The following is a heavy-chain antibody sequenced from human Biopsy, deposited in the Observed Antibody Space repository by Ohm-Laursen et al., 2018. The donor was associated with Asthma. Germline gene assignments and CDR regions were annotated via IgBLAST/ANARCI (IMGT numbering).Heavy chain of an antibody. J-gene: IGHJ3*02. CDR3: ARESGQDSGGTGAFDK. V-gene: IGHV3-30*03. CDR1: GFVFSQSG. D-gene: IGHD4-23*01. CDR2: ISSDGHNK. Sequence: SLRLSCAASGFVFSQSGMHWVRQAPGKGLEWVALISSDGHNKYYKDSVKGRFTISRYNSKLRLYLEINSLRVEDSAVYYCARESGQDSGGTGAFDKWGQGIMVAVSS.